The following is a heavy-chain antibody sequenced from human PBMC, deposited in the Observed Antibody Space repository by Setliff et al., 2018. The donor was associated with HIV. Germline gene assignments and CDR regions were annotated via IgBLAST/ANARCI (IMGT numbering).Heavy chain of an antibody. D-gene: IGHD2-15*01. Sequence: PSETLSLTCAVSGGSISSHYWSWIRLPPGKGLEWIGTIYYNGNTNYNPSLKSRVAISVDTSKNLFSLKLKSVTPADTAVYYCARGIESFCSGGTCFDYWGQGTLVTVSS. V-gene: IGHV4-59*11. CDR3: ARGIESFCSGGTCFDY. CDR2: IYYNGNT. CDR1: GGSISSHY. J-gene: IGHJ4*02.